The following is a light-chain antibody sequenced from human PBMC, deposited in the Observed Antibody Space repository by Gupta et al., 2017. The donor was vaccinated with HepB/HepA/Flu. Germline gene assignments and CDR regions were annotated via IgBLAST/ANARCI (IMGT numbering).Light chain of an antibody. J-gene: IGKJ2*04. CDR2: DAS. CDR3: PSRTVWPPRCS. CDR1: QNVNRY. Sequence: EVVLTQSPATLSLSPGERATLSCRASQNVNRYVAWYQQKPGQAPRLLISDASNRATGIPARFSGSGSRTDFALTISSLEPEDAAVYYCPSRTVWPPRCSFGQGTKLDIK. V-gene: IGKV3-11*01.